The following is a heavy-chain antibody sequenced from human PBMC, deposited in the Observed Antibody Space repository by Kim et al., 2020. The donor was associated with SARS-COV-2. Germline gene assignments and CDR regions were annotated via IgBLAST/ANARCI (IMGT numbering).Heavy chain of an antibody. V-gene: IGHV3-15*01. J-gene: IGHJ4*02. Sequence: GGSLRLSCAASGFTFSNAWMSWVRQAPGKGLEWVGRIKSKADGGTTDYAAPLKGRFTNSRDDSKYTLYLQMHSLKTEDTAVYYCTRDYYDSSGLRDYWGQGTLGTVSS. CDR3: TRDYYDSSGLRDY. CDR1: GFTFSNAW. D-gene: IGHD3-22*01. CDR2: IKSKADGGTT.